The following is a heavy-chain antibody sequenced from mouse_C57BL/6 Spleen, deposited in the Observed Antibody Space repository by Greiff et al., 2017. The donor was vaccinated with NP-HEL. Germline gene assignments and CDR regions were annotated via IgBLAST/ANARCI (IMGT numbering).Heavy chain of an antibody. CDR1: GYTFTDYE. CDR3: TRGRSYGYFDV. J-gene: IGHJ1*03. CDR2: IDPETGGT. V-gene: IGHV1-15*01. Sequence: VQLQQSGAELVRPGASVTLSCKASGYTFTDYEMHWVKQTPVHGLEWIGAIDPETGGTAYNQKFKGKAILTADKSSRTAYMELRSLTSEDSAVYYCTRGRSYGYFDVWGTGTTVTVAS.